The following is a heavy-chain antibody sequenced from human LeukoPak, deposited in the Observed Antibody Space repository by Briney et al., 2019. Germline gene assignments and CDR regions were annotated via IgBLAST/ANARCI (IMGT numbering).Heavy chain of an antibody. Sequence: ASVKVSCKASGYTLTSYGISWVRQAPGQGLEWMGWISAYNGNTNYAQKLQGRVTMTTDTSTSTAYMELRSLRSDDTAVYYCARETSAYSSSYSAFDIWGQGTMVTVSS. CDR1: GYTLTSYG. D-gene: IGHD6-13*01. CDR2: ISAYNGNT. J-gene: IGHJ3*02. CDR3: ARETSAYSSSYSAFDI. V-gene: IGHV1-18*01.